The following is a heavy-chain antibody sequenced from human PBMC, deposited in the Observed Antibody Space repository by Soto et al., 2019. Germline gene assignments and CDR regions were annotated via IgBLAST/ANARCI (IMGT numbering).Heavy chain of an antibody. D-gene: IGHD4-17*01. CDR2: ISYDGSNK. CDR1: GFTFSSYG. CDR3: AKEHIDYGDYVY. V-gene: IGHV3-30*18. J-gene: IGHJ4*02. Sequence: QVQLVESGGGVVQPGRSLRLSCAASGFTFSSYGMHWVRQAPGKGLEWVAVISYDGSNKYYADSVKGRFTISRDNSKNTLYLQMNSLRAEDTAVYYCAKEHIDYGDYVYWGQGTLVTVSS.